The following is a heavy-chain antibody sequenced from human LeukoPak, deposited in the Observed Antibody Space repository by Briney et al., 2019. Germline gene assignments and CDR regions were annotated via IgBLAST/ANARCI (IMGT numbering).Heavy chain of an antibody. D-gene: IGHD3-10*01. CDR2: IYYSGST. J-gene: IGHJ5*02. CDR3: ARRAPRGALDP. V-gene: IGHV4-39*01. Sequence: PSETLSLTCTVSGGSISSSSYYWGWIRQPPGKGLEWIGSIYYSGSTYYNPSLKSRVTISVDTSKNQFSLKLSSVTAADTAVYYCARRAPRGALDPWGQGTLVTVSS. CDR1: GGSISSSSYY.